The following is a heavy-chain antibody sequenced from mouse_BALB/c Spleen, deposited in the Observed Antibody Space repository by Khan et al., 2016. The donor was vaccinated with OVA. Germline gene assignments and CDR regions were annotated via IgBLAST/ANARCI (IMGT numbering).Heavy chain of an antibody. Sequence: QVQLKESGPGLVAPSQTLSITCTVSGFSLSSYGVHWVRQPPGKGLEWLGVIWAGGSTNHNSALMSRLSISKDNSKSQVFLIMNSLQTDDTAMYYGARAFYYGAWFAYWGQGTLVTVSA. CDR3: ARAFYYGAWFAY. V-gene: IGHV2-9*02. J-gene: IGHJ3*01. CDR1: GFSLSSYG. D-gene: IGHD1-1*01. CDR2: IWAGGST.